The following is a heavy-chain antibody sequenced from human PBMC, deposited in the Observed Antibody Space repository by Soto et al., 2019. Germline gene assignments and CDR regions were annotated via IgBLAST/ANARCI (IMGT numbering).Heavy chain of an antibody. CDR3: DGDAYKYGV. CDR1: GFSFSDQY. Sequence: EVQLVESGGGLVQPGGSLRLSCAASGFSFSDQYMDWFRQAPGKGLEWVGRSRDKANSYTTEYAAPVKGRFTISRDDSKNSVYLHTNSLKTEDTAEYYCDGDAYKYGVWGQGTLVTVSS. CDR2: SRDKANSYTT. J-gene: IGHJ4*02. V-gene: IGHV3-72*01. D-gene: IGHD5-18*01.